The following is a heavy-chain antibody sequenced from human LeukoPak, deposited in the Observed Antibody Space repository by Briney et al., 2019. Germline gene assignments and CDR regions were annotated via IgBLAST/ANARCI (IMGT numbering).Heavy chain of an antibody. CDR1: GGSISDFY. Sequence: SETLSLTCTVSGGSISDFYWSWIRQPPGKGLEWIGYIYHSGSTNHNPSFKSRVALSVATSKNQFSLKLNSVTAADTAVYYCARGGGGWSGRSWSNYWFFDLWGRGTLVTVSS. J-gene: IGHJ2*01. CDR2: IYHSGST. D-gene: IGHD6-13*01. V-gene: IGHV4-59*01. CDR3: ARGGGGWSGRSWSNYWFFDL.